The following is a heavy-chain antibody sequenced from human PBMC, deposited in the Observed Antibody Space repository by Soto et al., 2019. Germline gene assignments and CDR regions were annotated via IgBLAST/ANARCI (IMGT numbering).Heavy chain of an antibody. Sequence: SETLSLTCTVSGGSISSGGYYWSWIRQHPGKGLEWIGYIYYSGSTYYNPSLKSRVTISVDTSKNQFSLKLSSVTAADTAVYYCARIAARLGDYYYYYMDVWGKGTTVTVSS. V-gene: IGHV4-31*03. D-gene: IGHD6-6*01. J-gene: IGHJ6*03. CDR2: IYYSGST. CDR3: ARIAARLGDYYYYYMDV. CDR1: GGSISSGGYY.